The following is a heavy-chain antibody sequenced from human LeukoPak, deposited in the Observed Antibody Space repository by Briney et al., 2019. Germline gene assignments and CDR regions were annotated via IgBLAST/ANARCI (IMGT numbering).Heavy chain of an antibody. J-gene: IGHJ4*02. D-gene: IGHD6-19*01. Sequence: SQTLSLTCTVSGGSISSGGYYWSWIRQHPGKGLEWIGNIYYSGSTYYNPSPKSRVAISVDTSKNQFSLKLSSVTAADTAVYFCARTTIPVAGLDYWGQGTLVTVSA. V-gene: IGHV4-30-4*08. CDR1: GGSISSGGYY. CDR2: IYYSGST. CDR3: ARTTIPVAGLDY.